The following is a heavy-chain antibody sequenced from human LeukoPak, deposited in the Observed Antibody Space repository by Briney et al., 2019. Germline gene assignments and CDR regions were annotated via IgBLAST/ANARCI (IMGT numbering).Heavy chain of an antibody. CDR2: IYYSGST. D-gene: IGHD3-10*01. J-gene: IGHJ4*02. CDR3: ATRGGGLAEGVTDGDYFDY. CDR1: GGSISSSRYY. V-gene: IGHV4-39*01. Sequence: SETLSLTCTVSGGSISSSRYYWGWIRQPPGKGLEWIGSIYYSGSTYYNPSLKSRVTISVDTSKNQFSLKLSSVTAADTAVYYCATRGGGLAEGVTDGDYFDYWGQGTLVTVSS.